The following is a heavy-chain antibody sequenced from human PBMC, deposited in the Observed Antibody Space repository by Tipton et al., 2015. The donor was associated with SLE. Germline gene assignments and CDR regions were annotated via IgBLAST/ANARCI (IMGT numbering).Heavy chain of an antibody. CDR2: VYHTGNT. Sequence: TLSLTCSVSTYSISNGHYWAWVRQPPGKGLEWIGTVYHTGNTYYNPSLKSRVTMSLDTSENQFSLKLSSVTAADTAVYYCARHPPRGGSGYALDNWGQGTLVTVSS. CDR3: ARHPPRGGSGYALDN. V-gene: IGHV4-38-2*01. J-gene: IGHJ4*02. D-gene: IGHD5-12*01. CDR1: TYSISNGHY.